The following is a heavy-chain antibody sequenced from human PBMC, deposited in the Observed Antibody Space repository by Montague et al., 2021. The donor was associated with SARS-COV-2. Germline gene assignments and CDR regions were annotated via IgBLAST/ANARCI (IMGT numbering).Heavy chain of an antibody. D-gene: IGHD5-12*01. J-gene: IGHJ4*02. CDR3: AKGRTVVDTIEPFDY. Sequence: GGSTYCADSVKGRFTISRDNSKNTLYLQMNSLRADDTAVYYCAKGRTVVDTIEPFDYWGQGTLVTVSS. V-gene: IGHV3-23*01. CDR2: GGST.